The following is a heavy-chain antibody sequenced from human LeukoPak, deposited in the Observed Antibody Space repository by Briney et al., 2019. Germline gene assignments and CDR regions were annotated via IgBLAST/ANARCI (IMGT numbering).Heavy chain of an antibody. CDR2: ISSSGSTI. J-gene: IGHJ4*02. V-gene: IGHV3-11*01. D-gene: IGHD3-22*01. Sequence: PGGSLRLSCAASGFTFSDYYMSWIRQAPGKGLEWVSYISSSGSTIYYADSVKGRFTISRDNAKNSLYLQMNSLRAEDTAVYYCARVAYYYDSSGYYDLFDYWGQGTLVTGSP. CDR1: GFTFSDYY. CDR3: ARVAYYYDSSGYYDLFDY.